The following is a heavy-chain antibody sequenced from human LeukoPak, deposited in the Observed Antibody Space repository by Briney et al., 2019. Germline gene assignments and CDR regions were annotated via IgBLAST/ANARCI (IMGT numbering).Heavy chain of an antibody. J-gene: IGHJ5*02. D-gene: IGHD6-19*01. CDR1: GGSISSSSYY. CDR2: IYYSGST. V-gene: IGHV4-39*07. Sequence: PSETLSLTCTVSGGSISSSSYYWGWIRQPPGKGLEWLGSIYYSGSTYYNPSLKSRVTISVDTSKNQFSLKLSSVTAADTAVYYCARDQEGVAVASNWFDPWGQGTLVTVSS. CDR3: ARDQEGVAVASNWFDP.